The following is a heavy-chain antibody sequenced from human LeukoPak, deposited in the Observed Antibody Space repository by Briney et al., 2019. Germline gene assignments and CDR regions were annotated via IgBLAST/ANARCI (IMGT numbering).Heavy chain of an antibody. CDR2: IYTSGST. Sequence: SETLSLTCAVYGGSFSDYYWSWIRQPAGKGLEWIGRIYTSGSTNYNPSLKSRVTISVDTSKNQFSLKLSSVTVADTAVYYCARDQSGSYAFDIWGQGTMVTVSS. CDR3: ARDQSGSYAFDI. V-gene: IGHV4-4*07. J-gene: IGHJ3*02. D-gene: IGHD1-26*01. CDR1: GGSFSDYY.